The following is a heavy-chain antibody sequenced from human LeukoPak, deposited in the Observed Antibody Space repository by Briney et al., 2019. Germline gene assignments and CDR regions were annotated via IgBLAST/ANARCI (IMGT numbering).Heavy chain of an antibody. J-gene: IGHJ4*02. D-gene: IGHD6-13*01. Sequence: GGSLRLSCAVSGFIFSDYTMHWVRQAPGKGLDWVAVISYDGSQKYHADSVKGRFTISRDSSKNTVYLQMNSLRAEDTAVFYCARANSSSWHYFDYWGQGTLVTVSS. CDR1: GFIFSDYT. CDR2: ISYDGSQK. V-gene: IGHV3-30*04. CDR3: ARANSSSWHYFDY.